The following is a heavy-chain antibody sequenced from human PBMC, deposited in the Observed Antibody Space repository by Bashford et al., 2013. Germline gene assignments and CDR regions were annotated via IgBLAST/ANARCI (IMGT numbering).Heavy chain of an antibody. CDR2: ISGSGGST. D-gene: IGHD3-16*02. CDR3: AKGAQDYDYIWGSYRYLDY. V-gene: IGHV3-23*01. J-gene: IGHJ4*02. Sequence: VRQAPGKGLEWVSAISGSGGSTYYADSVKGRFTISRDNSKNTLYLQMNSLRAEDTAVYYCAKGAQDYDYIWGSYRYLDYWGQGTLVTVSS.